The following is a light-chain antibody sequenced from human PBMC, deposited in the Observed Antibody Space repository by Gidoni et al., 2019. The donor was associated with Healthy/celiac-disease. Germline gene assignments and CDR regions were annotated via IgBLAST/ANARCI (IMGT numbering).Light chain of an antibody. V-gene: IGLV2-14*01. CDR2: DVS. CDR1: SSDVGGYNY. CDR3: SSYTSSSTSL. J-gene: IGLJ1*01. Sequence: QSALTQPASVSGSPGQSITISCTGTSSDVGGYNYVSWYQQHPGKAPKLMIYDVSNRPSGVSNRFSGSKSGNTASLTISGLQAEDEADYYCSSYTSSSTSLVGTGTKVTVL.